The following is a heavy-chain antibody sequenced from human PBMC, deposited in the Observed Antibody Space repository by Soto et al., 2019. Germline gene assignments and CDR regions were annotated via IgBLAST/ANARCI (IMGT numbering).Heavy chain of an antibody. V-gene: IGHV1-8*01. J-gene: IGHJ6*03. CDR3: ARALSELSYDFWSGNDYYYYMDV. Sequence: ASVKVSCKASGYTFTSYDINWVRQAPGQGLEWMGWMNPNSGNTGYAQKFQGRVTMTRNTSISTAYMELSSLRSEDTAVYYCARALSELSYDFWSGNDYYYYMDVWGKGTTVTVSS. CDR1: GYTFTSYD. D-gene: IGHD3-3*01. CDR2: MNPNSGNT.